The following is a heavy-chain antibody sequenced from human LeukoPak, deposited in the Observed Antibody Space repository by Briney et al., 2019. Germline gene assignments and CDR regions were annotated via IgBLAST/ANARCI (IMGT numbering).Heavy chain of an antibody. D-gene: IGHD3-22*01. CDR2: ISDDGSNK. V-gene: IGHV3-30*18. CDR1: GFTFSSYG. Sequence: GGSLRLSCAASGFTFSSYGMNWVRQAPGKGLEWVAVISDDGSNKYYADSVKGRFTISRDNSKNTLYLQMNRLRAEDTAVYYCAKAQGDYYYDSSGYYDWFDPWGQGTLLTVST. CDR3: AKAQGDYYYDSSGYYDWFDP. J-gene: IGHJ5*02.